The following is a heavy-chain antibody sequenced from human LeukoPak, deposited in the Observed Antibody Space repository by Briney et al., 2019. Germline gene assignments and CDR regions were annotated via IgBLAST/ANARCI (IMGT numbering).Heavy chain of an antibody. D-gene: IGHD2-2*02. CDR1: GGSIYSGDYY. Sequence: PSETLSLTCIVSGGSIYSGDYYWRWIRQPPGKGLEWIGYIYFNGDTYYSPSLKSRVSISVDTSKNQFSLKLSSVTAADTAVYYCARAGVVPAAINRAFDIWGQGSVVTVS. V-gene: IGHV4-30-4*01. CDR2: IYFNGDT. CDR3: ARAGVVPAAINRAFDI. J-gene: IGHJ3*02.